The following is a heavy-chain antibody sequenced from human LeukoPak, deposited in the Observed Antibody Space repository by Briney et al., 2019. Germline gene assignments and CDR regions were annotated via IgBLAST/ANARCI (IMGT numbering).Heavy chain of an antibody. D-gene: IGHD6-13*01. Sequence: GRSLRLSCAASGFTFDDYAMHWVRQAPGKGLEWVSGISWNSGSIGYADSVKGRFTISRDNAKNSLYLQMNSLRAEDTAVYYCAKDAIIAAEPEYGVWGQGTLVTVSS. CDR3: AKDAIIAAEPEYGV. V-gene: IGHV3-9*01. CDR2: ISWNSGSI. CDR1: GFTFDDYA. J-gene: IGHJ4*02.